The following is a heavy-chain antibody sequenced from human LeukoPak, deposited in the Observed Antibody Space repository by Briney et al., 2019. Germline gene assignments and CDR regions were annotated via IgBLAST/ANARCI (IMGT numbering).Heavy chain of an antibody. D-gene: IGHD3-22*01. CDR3: ARDGYDSSSYYYGNWFDP. J-gene: IGHJ5*02. Sequence: SETLSLTCAVSGGSISSSNWWSWVRQPPGKGLEWIGEIYHSGSTNYNPSLKSRVTISVDKSKNQFSLKLSSVTAADTAVYYCARDGYDSSSYYYGNWFDPWGQGTLVTVSS. V-gene: IGHV4-4*02. CDR2: IYHSGST. CDR1: GGSISSSNW.